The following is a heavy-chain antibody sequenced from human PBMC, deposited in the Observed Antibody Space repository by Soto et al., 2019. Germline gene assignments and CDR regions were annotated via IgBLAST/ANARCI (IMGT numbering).Heavy chain of an antibody. CDR3: ARGWGGDSSCDYYVVYFDY. V-gene: IGHV4-34*01. D-gene: IGHD3-22*01. Sequence: QVQLQQWGAGLLKPSETLSLTCAVYGGSFSGYYWCWIRQPPGKELEWIGEINHSGSTNYNQSLRRRVTISVDTSKNLFSLKLGSVAAADTAVYYCARGWGGDSSCDYYVVYFDYWGQGTLVTVSS. J-gene: IGHJ4*02. CDR1: GGSFSGYY. CDR2: INHSGST.